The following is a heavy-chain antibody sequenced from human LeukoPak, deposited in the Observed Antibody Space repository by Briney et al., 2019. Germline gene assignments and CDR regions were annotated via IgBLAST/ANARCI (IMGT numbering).Heavy chain of an antibody. CDR2: IIPIFGTA. V-gene: IGHV1-69*13. CDR1: GGTFSSYA. Sequence: ASVKVSCKASGGTFSSYAISWVRQAPGQGLEWMGGIIPIFGTANYAQKFQGRVTITADESTSTAYMELSSLRSEDTALYYCASQHYYDSSGYYYLRELLLGWFDPWGQGTLVTVSS. J-gene: IGHJ5*02. D-gene: IGHD3-22*01. CDR3: ASQHYYDSSGYYYLRELLLGWFDP.